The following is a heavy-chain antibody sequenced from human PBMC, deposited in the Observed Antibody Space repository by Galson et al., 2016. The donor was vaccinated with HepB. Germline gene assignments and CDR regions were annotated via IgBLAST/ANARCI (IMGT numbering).Heavy chain of an antibody. V-gene: IGHV3-74*01. D-gene: IGHD6-6*01. CDR3: ARDPSASDYFLGWSDP. J-gene: IGHJ5*02. CDR1: GFTFSDYW. Sequence: SLRLSCAASGFTFSDYWMHWVRQAPGEGLVWVSRINSDGSTTNSAGSVKGRFTISRNTAKNSLYLHMTTLRAEDTAMYYCARDPSASDYFLGWSDPWGQGTLVTVSS. CDR2: INSDGSTT.